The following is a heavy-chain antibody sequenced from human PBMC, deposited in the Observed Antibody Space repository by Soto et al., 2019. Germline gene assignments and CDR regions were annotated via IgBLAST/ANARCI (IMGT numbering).Heavy chain of an antibody. CDR3: ARAGYCSSTSCYARRLGFDP. D-gene: IGHD2-2*01. CDR1: GGSFSGYY. CDR2: INHSGST. V-gene: IGHV4-34*01. J-gene: IGHJ5*02. Sequence: SETLSLTCAVYGGSFSGYYWSWIRQPPGKGLEWIGEINHSGSTNYNPSLKSRVTISVDTSKNQFSLKLSSVTAADTAVYYCARAGYCSSTSCYARRLGFDPWGQGTLVT.